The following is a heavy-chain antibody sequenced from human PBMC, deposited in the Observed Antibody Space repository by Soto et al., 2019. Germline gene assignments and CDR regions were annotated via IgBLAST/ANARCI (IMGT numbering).Heavy chain of an antibody. CDR3: ARESAALNGFDP. Sequence: EVQLVESGGGLVQPGGSLRLSCAASGFTFSSYSMNWVRQAPGKGLEWVSYISSSSSTIYYADSVKGRFTISRDNAKNPLYLQMSRLRDEDTAVYYCARESAALNGFDPWGQGTLVTVSS. J-gene: IGHJ5*02. V-gene: IGHV3-48*02. CDR2: ISSSSSTI. D-gene: IGHD2-2*01. CDR1: GFTFSSYS.